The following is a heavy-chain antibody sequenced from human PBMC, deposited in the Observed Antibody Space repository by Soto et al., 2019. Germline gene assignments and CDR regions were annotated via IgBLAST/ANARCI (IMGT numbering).Heavy chain of an antibody. Sequence: VKLVESGGGLVQPGGSLRLSCAPSGFTFSNYWMYWVRQAPGQGLVWVSRINSDGSVSRYADSVKGRLTISRDNVKNTLYLQMNSLRVEDTAVYYCARGDCVGGSCYSLAGSFYYYMDVWGKGTTVTVFS. J-gene: IGHJ6*03. D-gene: IGHD2-15*01. CDR1: GFTFSNYW. V-gene: IGHV3-74*01. CDR3: ARGDCVGGSCYSLAGSFYYYMDV. CDR2: INSDGSVS.